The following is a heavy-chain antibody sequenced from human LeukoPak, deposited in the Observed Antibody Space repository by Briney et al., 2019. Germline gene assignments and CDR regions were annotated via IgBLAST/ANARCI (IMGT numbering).Heavy chain of an antibody. D-gene: IGHD5-12*01. Sequence: GGSLRLSCAASGFTFSSSVMTWVRQAPGKGLEWVSTISGSGGTTYYADSVKGRFTISRDNSKNTPYLEMDSLRADGTAVYSCAKDPPSVVANAFHIWGQGTMVTVSS. CDR1: GFTFSSSV. J-gene: IGHJ3*02. CDR3: AKDPPSVVANAFHI. V-gene: IGHV3-23*01. CDR2: ISGSGGTT.